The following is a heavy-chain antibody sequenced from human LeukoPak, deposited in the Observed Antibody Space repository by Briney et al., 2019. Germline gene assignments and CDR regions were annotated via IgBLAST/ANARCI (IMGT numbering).Heavy chain of an antibody. V-gene: IGHV4-59*01. CDR2: IYTSGST. CDR1: GGSISSYY. Sequence: SETLSLTCTVSGGSISSYYWSWIRQPPGKGLEWIGYIYTSGSTNYNPSLKSRVTISVDTSKNQFSLKLSSVTAADTAVYYCARDGSGYDRRDFDYWGQGTLVTVSP. CDR3: ARDGSGYDRRDFDY. D-gene: IGHD5-12*01. J-gene: IGHJ4*02.